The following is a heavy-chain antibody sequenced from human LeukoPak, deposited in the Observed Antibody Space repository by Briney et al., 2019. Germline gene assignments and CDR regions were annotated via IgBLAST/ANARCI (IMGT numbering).Heavy chain of an antibody. CDR1: GGSFSGYY. V-gene: IGHV4-34*01. D-gene: IGHD6-13*01. Sequence: SETLSLTCAVYGGSFSGYYWSWLRQPPGKGLEWIGEINHSGSTTYNPSLKSRVTISIDTSKNQFSLSLISVTAADTAVYYCASLMPIAAGYDYWGQGNLVTVSS. CDR3: ASLMPIAAGYDY. CDR2: INHSGST. J-gene: IGHJ4*02.